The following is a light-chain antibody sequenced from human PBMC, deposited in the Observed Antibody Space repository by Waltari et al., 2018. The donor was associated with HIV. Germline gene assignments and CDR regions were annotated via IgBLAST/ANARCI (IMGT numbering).Light chain of an antibody. Sequence: QSALTQPASVSGSPGQSITISCTGSSSDVGGYNYVSWYQQHPGKAPRLMIYDVSTRPSGVSDHFAGSKSGDTASLTSSGLQAEDEADDYCESYTSTSVWVFGGGTRLTVL. V-gene: IGLV2-14*03. CDR3: ESYTSTSVWV. CDR2: DVS. J-gene: IGLJ3*02. CDR1: SSDVGGYNY.